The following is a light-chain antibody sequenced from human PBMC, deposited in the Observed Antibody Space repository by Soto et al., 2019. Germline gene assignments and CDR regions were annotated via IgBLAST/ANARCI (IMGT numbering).Light chain of an antibody. CDR1: QSVSSY. CDR3: QQRSNWPPLT. CDR2: DAS. V-gene: IGKV3-11*01. Sequence: IVLTHSPATLSLSPGERSTLSLMASQSVSSYLAWYQQKPGQAPRLLIYDASNRATGIPARFSGSGSGTDFTLTISSLEPEDFAIYYCQQRSNWPPLTFGGGTKVDIK. J-gene: IGKJ4*01.